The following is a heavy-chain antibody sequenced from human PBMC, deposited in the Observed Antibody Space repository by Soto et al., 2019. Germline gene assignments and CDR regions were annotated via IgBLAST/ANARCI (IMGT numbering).Heavy chain of an antibody. Sequence: GGSLRLSCAASGFTVGSHAMSWVRHAPGKGLEWVSSISGSGDGTYYGDSVKGRFTISRDSSSSTLYLQMDNLRGEDTAVYFCTRSRRSILMVYGFGGMDVWGQGTTVTVSS. D-gene: IGHD2-8*01. CDR1: GFTVGSHA. V-gene: IGHV3-23*01. CDR3: TRSRRSILMVYGFGGMDV. J-gene: IGHJ6*02. CDR2: ISGSGDGT.